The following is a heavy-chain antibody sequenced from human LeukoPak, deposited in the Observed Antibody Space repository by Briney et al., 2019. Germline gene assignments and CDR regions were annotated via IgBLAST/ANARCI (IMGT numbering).Heavy chain of an antibody. Sequence: GGSLRLSCEASGFTFGNHAMHWVGRAPGKGLEWGAVIWYDGSNKYYADSVKGRFTISRDNSKNTVYLQMNSLRAEDTAVYYCARDRAARHLDYWGQGTLVTVSS. CDR3: ARDRAARHLDY. CDR2: IWYDGSNK. V-gene: IGHV3-33*01. D-gene: IGHD6-6*01. CDR1: GFTFGNHA. J-gene: IGHJ4*02.